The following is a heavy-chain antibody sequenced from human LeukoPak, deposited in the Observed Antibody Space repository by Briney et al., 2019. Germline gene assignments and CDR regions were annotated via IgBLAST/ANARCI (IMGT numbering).Heavy chain of an antibody. J-gene: IGHJ3*02. CDR2: INHSGDT. CDR3: ARGPLRWIAARSGAFDI. CDR1: GGSFSGYY. D-gene: IGHD5/OR15-5a*01. Sequence: SETLSLTCAVYGGSFSGYYWGWIRQPPGKGLEWIGEINHSGDTNYSPSLESRVTISVDTSKNQFSLKLRSVTAADTAVYYCARGPLRWIAARSGAFDIWGQGTMVTVSS. V-gene: IGHV4-34*01.